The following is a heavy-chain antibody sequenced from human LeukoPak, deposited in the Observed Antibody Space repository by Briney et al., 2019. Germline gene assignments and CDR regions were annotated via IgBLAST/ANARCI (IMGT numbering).Heavy chain of an antibody. D-gene: IGHD4-17*01. CDR3: ARDEDGDYNGLGDAFDI. Sequence: SGGSLRLSCAASGFTFSSYSMNWVRQAPGKGLEWVPYISSSSSTIYYADSVKGRFTISRDNAKNSLYLQMNSLRAEDTAVYYCARDEDGDYNGLGDAFDIWGQGTMVTVSS. CDR2: ISSSSSTI. J-gene: IGHJ3*02. CDR1: GFTFSSYS. V-gene: IGHV3-48*01.